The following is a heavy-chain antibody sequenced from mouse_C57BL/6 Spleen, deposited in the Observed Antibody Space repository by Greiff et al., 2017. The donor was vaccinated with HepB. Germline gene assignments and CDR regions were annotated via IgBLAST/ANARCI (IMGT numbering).Heavy chain of an antibody. Sequence: VKLQQSGPELVKPGASVKISCKASGYAFSSSWMNWVKQRPGKGLEWIGRIYPGDGDTNYNGKFKGKATLTADKSSSTAYMQLSSLTSEDSAVYFCARVWLLYAMDYWGQGTSVTVSS. D-gene: IGHD2-2*01. CDR3: ARVWLLYAMDY. V-gene: IGHV1-82*01. CDR1: GYAFSSSW. CDR2: IYPGDGDT. J-gene: IGHJ4*01.